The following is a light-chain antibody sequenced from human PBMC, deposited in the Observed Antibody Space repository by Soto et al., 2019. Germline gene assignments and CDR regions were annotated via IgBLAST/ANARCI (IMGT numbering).Light chain of an antibody. CDR3: QQYGSSPWT. CDR2: GAS. Sequence: EIVLTQSPGTLSLSPGERATLSCRASQSVSSNYLAWYQQKPGQAPRPLIYGASSRATGIPDRFSGSGAGTDFTLTISRLESEDFAVYYCQQYGSSPWTFGQGTKVDNK. V-gene: IGKV3-20*01. J-gene: IGKJ1*01. CDR1: QSVSSNY.